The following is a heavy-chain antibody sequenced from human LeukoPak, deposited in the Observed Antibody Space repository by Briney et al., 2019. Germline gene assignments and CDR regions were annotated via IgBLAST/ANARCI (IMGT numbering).Heavy chain of an antibody. D-gene: IGHD2-2*01. CDR3: ARRRIVTSSDYYFDY. CDR2: MYNGGRT. V-gene: IGHV4-39*01. J-gene: IGHJ4*02. CDR1: GASVTTRSYY. Sequence: PSETLSLTCSVFGASVTTRSYYWGWIRQSPGKGLEWIGSMYNGGRTYYNPSLKSRVTISVDMSKNQFSLKVNSVTAADTAVYYCARRRIVTSSDYYFDYWGQGTLVTVSS.